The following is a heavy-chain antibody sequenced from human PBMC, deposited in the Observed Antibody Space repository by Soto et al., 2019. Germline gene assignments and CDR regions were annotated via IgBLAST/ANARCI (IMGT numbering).Heavy chain of an antibody. Sequence: SETLSLTCPFSGVSVSSGSYYWSWIRQPPGKGLEWIGYIYYSGSTNYNPSLKSRVTISVDTSKNQFSLKLSSVTAADTAVYYCARAYYDFWSGYYTPDYYYYYGMDVWGQGTTVTVSS. CDR2: IYYSGST. CDR3: ARAYYDFWSGYYTPDYYYYYGMDV. V-gene: IGHV4-61*01. D-gene: IGHD3-3*01. CDR1: GVSVSSGSYY. J-gene: IGHJ6*02.